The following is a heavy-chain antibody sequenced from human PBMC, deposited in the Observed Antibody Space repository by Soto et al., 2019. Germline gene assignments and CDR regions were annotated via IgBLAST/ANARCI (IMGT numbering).Heavy chain of an antibody. Sequence: GGSLRLSCAAPGFPFCSYAMSWVRQAPGKGLEWVSAISGSGGSTYYADSVKGRFTISRDNSKNTLYLQMNSLRAEDTAVYYCAKDNSAPYSSSWYNWFDPWGQGTLVTVSS. J-gene: IGHJ5*02. D-gene: IGHD6-13*01. CDR3: AKDNSAPYSSSWYNWFDP. CDR1: GFPFCSYA. V-gene: IGHV3-23*01. CDR2: ISGSGGST.